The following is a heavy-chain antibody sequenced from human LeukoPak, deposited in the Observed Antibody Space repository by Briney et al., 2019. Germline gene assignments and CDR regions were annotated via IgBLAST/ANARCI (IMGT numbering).Heavy chain of an antibody. Sequence: GGSLRLSCEASGFTFNNYWMSWVRQAPGKGLEWVANIRYDGSEKYYVDSVKGRFTISRDNAKNSLFLQMNSLRAEDTAFYCAREHYNDYMDVWGKGTTVTVSS. J-gene: IGHJ6*03. CDR1: GFTFNNYW. CDR3: AREHYNDYMDV. CDR2: IRYDGSEK. V-gene: IGHV3-7*03.